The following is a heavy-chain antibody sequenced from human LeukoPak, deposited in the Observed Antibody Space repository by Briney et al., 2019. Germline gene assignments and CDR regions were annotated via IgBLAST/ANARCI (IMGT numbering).Heavy chain of an antibody. CDR1: GGSISTYY. D-gene: IGHD2-15*01. CDR2: ISNSGTT. J-gene: IGHJ5*02. V-gene: IGHV4-59*01. CDR3: ARTWFAASYCTDGSCQSWFDR. Sequence: SETLSLTCTVSGGSISTYYWSWIRQPPGKGLEGIGYISNSGTTNYKPSLKSGVTLPVDPSKNQFYLKMSSVNAADKAVYLCARTWFAASYCTDGSCQSWFDRWGPGTLVTVS.